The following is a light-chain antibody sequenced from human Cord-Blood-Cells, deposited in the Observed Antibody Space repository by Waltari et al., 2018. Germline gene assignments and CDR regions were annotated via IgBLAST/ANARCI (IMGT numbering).Light chain of an antibody. V-gene: IGKV1-5*03. CDR3: QQYNSYST. CDR2: KAS. J-gene: IGKJ2*01. Sequence: DIQMTQSPSTLSASVGDRFTIPCRASQSISSWLAWYQQKPGKAPTRLIYKASSLESGVPSRFSGSGSGTEFTLTISSLQPDDCATYYCQQYNSYSTFGQGTKLEIK. CDR1: QSISSW.